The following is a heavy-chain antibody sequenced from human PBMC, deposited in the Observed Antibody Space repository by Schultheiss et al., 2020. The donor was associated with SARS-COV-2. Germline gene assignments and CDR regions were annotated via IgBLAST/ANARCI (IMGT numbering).Heavy chain of an antibody. CDR3: AKDSDPYGNDLNYF. CDR2: ISWNSGSI. D-gene: IGHD3-16*01. CDR1: GFTFDDYG. Sequence: SLKISCAASGFTFDDYGMSWVRQAPGKGLEWVSGISWNSGSIGYADSVKGRFTISRDNSKNTLYLQMKSLRADDTAIYYCAKDSDPYGNDLNYFWGPGTVVTVSS. J-gene: IGHJ4*02. V-gene: IGHV3-9*01.